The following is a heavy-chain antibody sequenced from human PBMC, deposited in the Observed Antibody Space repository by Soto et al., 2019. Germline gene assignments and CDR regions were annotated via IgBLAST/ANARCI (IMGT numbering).Heavy chain of an antibody. CDR2: FDPEDGET. CDR3: STHFEYYYDSSGYYIFDY. J-gene: IGHJ4*02. Sequence: ASVKVSCKVSGYTLPELSMHWVRQAPGKGLEWMGGFDPEDGETIYAQKFQGRVTMTEDTSTDTAYMELSSLRSEDTAVYYCSTHFEYYYDSSGYYIFDYWGQGTLVTVSS. CDR1: GYTLPELS. D-gene: IGHD3-22*01. V-gene: IGHV1-24*01.